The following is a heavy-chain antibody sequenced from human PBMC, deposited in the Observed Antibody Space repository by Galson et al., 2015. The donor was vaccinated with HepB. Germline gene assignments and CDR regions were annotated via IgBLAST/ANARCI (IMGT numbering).Heavy chain of an antibody. Sequence: LRLSCAASGFTFSSYGMHWVRQAPGKGLEWVAVIWYDGSNKYYADSVKGRFTISRDNSKNTLYLQMNSLRAEDTAVYYCARDGANYYGSGSYYNGIHDAFDIWGQGTMVTVSS. J-gene: IGHJ3*02. CDR1: GFTFSSYG. D-gene: IGHD3-10*01. V-gene: IGHV3-33*01. CDR3: ARDGANYYGSGSYYNGIHDAFDI. CDR2: IWYDGSNK.